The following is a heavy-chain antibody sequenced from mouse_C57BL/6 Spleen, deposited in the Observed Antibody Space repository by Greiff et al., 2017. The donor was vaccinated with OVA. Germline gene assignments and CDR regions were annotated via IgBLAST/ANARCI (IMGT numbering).Heavy chain of an antibody. CDR2: INPYNGGT. J-gene: IGHJ4*01. D-gene: IGHD1-1*01. V-gene: IGHV1-19*01. CDR3: ARSTTVVDTAGTGPTMRY. CDR1: GYTFTDYY. Sequence: EVQLQQSGPVLVKPGASVKMSCKASGYTFTDYYMNWVKQSHGKSLEWIGVINPYNGGTSYNQKFKGKATLTVDKSSSTAYMELNSLTSEDSAVCYCARSTTVVDTAGTGPTMRYWGQGTSVTVSS.